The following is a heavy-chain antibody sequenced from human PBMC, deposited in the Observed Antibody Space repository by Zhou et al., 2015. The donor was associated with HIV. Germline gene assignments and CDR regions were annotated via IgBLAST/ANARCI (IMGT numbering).Heavy chain of an antibody. CDR1: GGTFSSYG. Sequence: QVQLVQSGTEVKKPGSSVKVSCKASGGTFSSYGIGWVRQSPGQGLEWMGWINGDNGKTRYAQKFQGRVTLTTDRSTKTAFMELRDLRSDDAATYYCATDDIGGYHSFNYWGQGTRVSVSS. CDR3: ATDDIGGYHSFNY. V-gene: IGHV1-18*01. CDR2: INGDNGKT. D-gene: IGHD3-22*01. J-gene: IGHJ4*02.